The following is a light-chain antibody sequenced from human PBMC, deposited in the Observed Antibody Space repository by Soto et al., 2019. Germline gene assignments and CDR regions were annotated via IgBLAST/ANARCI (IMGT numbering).Light chain of an antibody. V-gene: IGKV3-20*01. Sequence: EIVLTQSPGTLSLSPGERATLSCWASQSVSSSYLAWYQQKPGQAPRLLIYGASSRATGIPDRFSGSGSGTDFTLTIRRLEPEDFAVYYCQQYGSSRLTFGGGTKVEIK. CDR2: GAS. CDR3: QQYGSSRLT. J-gene: IGKJ4*01. CDR1: QSVSSSY.